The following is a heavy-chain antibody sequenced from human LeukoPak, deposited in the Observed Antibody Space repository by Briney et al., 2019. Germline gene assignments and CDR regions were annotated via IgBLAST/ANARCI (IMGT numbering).Heavy chain of an antibody. V-gene: IGHV1-69*05. CDR1: GGTFSSYA. Sequence: SVKVSCKASGGTFSSYAISWVRQAPGQGLEWMGGIIPIFGTANYAQKFQGRATITTDESTSTAYMELSSLRSEDTAVYYCARGEGRQLVSNYYMDVWGKGTTVTVSS. J-gene: IGHJ6*03. CDR2: IIPIFGTA. D-gene: IGHD6-6*01. CDR3: ARGEGRQLVSNYYMDV.